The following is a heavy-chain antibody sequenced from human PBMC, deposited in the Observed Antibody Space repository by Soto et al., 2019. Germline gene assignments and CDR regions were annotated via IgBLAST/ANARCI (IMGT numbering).Heavy chain of an antibody. J-gene: IGHJ6*02. CDR1: GFAFSGYA. Sequence: PGGSLRLSCAASGFAFSGYAMSWVRQAPGKGLEWVSAISGSGGSTYYADPVKGRFTISRDNSKNTLYLQMNSLRAEDTAVYYCANAPSPDYSYYYYYYGMDVWGQGTTVTVSS. CDR3: ANAPSPDYSYYYYYYGMDV. D-gene: IGHD2-15*01. V-gene: IGHV3-23*01. CDR2: ISGSGGST.